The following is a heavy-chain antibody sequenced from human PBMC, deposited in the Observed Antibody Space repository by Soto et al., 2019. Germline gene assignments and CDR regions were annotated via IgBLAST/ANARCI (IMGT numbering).Heavy chain of an antibody. D-gene: IGHD2-2*01. CDR1: GFSFVSYW. Sequence: EVQLAESGGGLVLTGGSLRLSCAASGFSFVSYWMHWVRQVPGEGLAWVSRINGNADNSDYADSVKGRFTISRDNAMNRLYLQMNSLGAEDTALYYCAKDKGPRNCSTRNCFWVALGMDVWGKGTTVTVSS. CDR3: AKDKGPRNCSTRNCFWVALGMDV. CDR2: INGNADNS. J-gene: IGHJ6*04. V-gene: IGHV3-74*01.